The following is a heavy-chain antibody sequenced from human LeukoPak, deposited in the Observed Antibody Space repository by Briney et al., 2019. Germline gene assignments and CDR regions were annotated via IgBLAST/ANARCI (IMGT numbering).Heavy chain of an antibody. CDR3: ARDLVDTAMVSDY. D-gene: IGHD5-18*01. J-gene: IGHJ4*02. CDR2: IIPILGIA. CDR1: GGTFSSYA. Sequence: SVTVSCKASGGTFSSYAISWVRQAPGQGLEWMGRIIPILGIANYAQKFQGRVTITADKSTSTAYMELSSLRSEDTAVYYCARDLVDTAMVSDYWGQGTLVTVSS. V-gene: IGHV1-69*04.